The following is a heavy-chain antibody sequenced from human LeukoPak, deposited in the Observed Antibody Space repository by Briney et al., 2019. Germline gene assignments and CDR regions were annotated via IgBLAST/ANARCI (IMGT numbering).Heavy chain of an antibody. CDR1: GFTFSSYA. CDR3: AKEPPYYYGSGSYSWLDP. V-gene: IGHV3-23*01. Sequence: PGGSLRLSCAASGFTFSSYAMSWVRQAPGKGLEWVSAISGSGGSTYYADSVKGRFTISRDNSKNTLYLQMNSLRAEDTAVYYCAKEPPYYYGSGSYSWLDPWGQGTLVTVSS. J-gene: IGHJ5*02. CDR2: ISGSGGST. D-gene: IGHD3-10*01.